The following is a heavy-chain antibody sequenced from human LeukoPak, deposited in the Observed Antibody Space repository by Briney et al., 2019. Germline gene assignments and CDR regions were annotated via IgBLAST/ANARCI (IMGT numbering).Heavy chain of an antibody. CDR3: ARADSVTIAVAGLSCFDY. CDR1: GYTFTSNG. CDR2: ISPYNGNT. Sequence: ASVKVSCKASGYTFTSNGISWVRQAPGQGLEWMGWISPYNGNTKYAQNLQGRVTMTTDTSTSTVYMELSSLRSDDTAVYYCARADSVTIAVAGLSCFDYWGQGTLVTVSS. V-gene: IGHV1-18*01. J-gene: IGHJ4*02. D-gene: IGHD6-19*01.